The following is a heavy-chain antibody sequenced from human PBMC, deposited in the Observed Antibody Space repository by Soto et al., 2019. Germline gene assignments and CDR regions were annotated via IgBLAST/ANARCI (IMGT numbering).Heavy chain of an antibody. V-gene: IGHV3-48*02. CDR3: ARDKRSLGYCSSTSCEGDYGMDV. D-gene: IGHD2-2*01. CDR2: ISSSSSTI. CDR1: RVPFISYS. J-gene: IGHJ6*02. Sequence: GGSLRVSCAASRVPFISYSMNWVRPAPGKDLEWVSYISSSSSTIYYADSVKGRFTISRDNAKNSLYLQMNSLRDEDTAVYYCARDKRSLGYCSSTSCEGDYGMDVWGQGTTVTVSS.